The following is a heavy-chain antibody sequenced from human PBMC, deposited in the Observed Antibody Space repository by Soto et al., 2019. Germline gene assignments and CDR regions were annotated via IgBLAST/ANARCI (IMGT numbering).Heavy chain of an antibody. CDR2: ISAYNGNT. D-gene: IGHD2-2*01. Sequence: GASVKVSCKASGYTFTSYGISWVRHAPGQGLEWMGWISAYNGNTNYAQKLQGRVTMTTDTSTSTAYMELRSLRSDDTAVYYCARDIVLVPAAIYWFDPWGQGTLVTVSS. CDR3: ARDIVLVPAAIYWFDP. CDR1: GYTFTSYG. J-gene: IGHJ5*02. V-gene: IGHV1-18*01.